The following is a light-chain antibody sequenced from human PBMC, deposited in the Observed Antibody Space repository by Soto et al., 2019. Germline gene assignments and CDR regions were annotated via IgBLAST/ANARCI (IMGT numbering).Light chain of an antibody. CDR2: GAS. Sequence: EIVMTQSPVTLSVSPGERVTLSCRASQSVSSSYLAWYQQKPGQAPRLLIYGASTRATGIPARFSGSGSGTEFTLTISSLQSEDYAFYYYQHYNSCPRTFGQGTKVEIK. V-gene: IGKV3-15*01. J-gene: IGKJ1*01. CDR3: QHYNSCPRT. CDR1: QSVSSSY.